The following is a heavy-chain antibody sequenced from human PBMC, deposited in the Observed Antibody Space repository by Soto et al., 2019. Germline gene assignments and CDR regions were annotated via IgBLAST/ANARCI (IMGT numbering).Heavy chain of an antibody. CDR1: GFTFSSSW. V-gene: IGHV3-7*03. J-gene: IGHJ4*02. D-gene: IGHD6-13*01. Sequence: GGSLRLSCAASGFTFSSSWMHWVCQAPEKGQEWVADIKCDGSEKYYVDSVKGRLTISRDNAKNSLYLQVNSLRAGDMTVYYCVRALNALIAAAGDLDYWGQGTLVTVSS. CDR2: IKCDGSEK. CDR3: VRALNALIAAAGDLDY.